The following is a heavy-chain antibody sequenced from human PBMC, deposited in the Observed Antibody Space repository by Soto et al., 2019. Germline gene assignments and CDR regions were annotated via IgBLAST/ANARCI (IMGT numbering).Heavy chain of an antibody. D-gene: IGHD3-16*01. J-gene: IGHJ1*01. V-gene: IGHV1-69*02. Sequence: QVQLVQSGAEVKKPWSSVKVSCKASVGTFSSYTISCVRQAPGQGLEWMGRIIPILGIANYAQKFQGRVTITADKSTSTAYMELSSLRSEDTAVYYCAIGPPDQHWGQGTLVTVSS. CDR1: VGTFSSYT. CDR2: IIPILGIA. CDR3: AIGPPDQH.